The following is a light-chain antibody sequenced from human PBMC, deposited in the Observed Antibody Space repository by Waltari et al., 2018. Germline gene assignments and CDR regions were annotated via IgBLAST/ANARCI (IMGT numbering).Light chain of an antibody. CDR1: SSDLGGYSF. V-gene: IGLV2-14*01. Sequence: QSALTQPASVSGSPGQSITISCTRSSSDLGGYSFVSWYQQHPGKAPKLMIYDFSHRPSGFSNRFSGSKSGNTASLTISGLQPEDEADYYCSSYTSIIPPFLFGTGTKVTVL. CDR2: DFS. J-gene: IGLJ1*01. CDR3: SSYTSIIPPFL.